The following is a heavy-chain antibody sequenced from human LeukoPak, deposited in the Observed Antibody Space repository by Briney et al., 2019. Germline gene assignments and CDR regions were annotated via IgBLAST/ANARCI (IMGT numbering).Heavy chain of an antibody. Sequence: SETLSLTCTVSGGSISSYYWSWIRQPPGKGLEWIGYIYYSGSTNYNPSPKSRVTISVDTSKNQFSLKLSSVTAADTAVYYCARGGVDFDGYNPLGYWGQGTLVTVSS. CDR2: IYYSGST. V-gene: IGHV4-59*01. CDR1: GGSISSYY. D-gene: IGHD5-24*01. CDR3: ARGGVDFDGYNPLGY. J-gene: IGHJ4*02.